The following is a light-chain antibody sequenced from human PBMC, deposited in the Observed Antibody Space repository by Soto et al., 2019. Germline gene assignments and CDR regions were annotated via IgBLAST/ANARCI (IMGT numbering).Light chain of an antibody. CDR2: KAS. V-gene: IGKV1-5*03. CDR3: QQYDSYWT. CDR1: QSISSW. J-gene: IGKJ1*01. Sequence: DIQMTQSPSTLSASVGDRVTITCRASQSISSWLAWYQQKPGKAPKLLIYKASSLQSGVPSRFSGSGSGTEFTLTISSLQPDDFGPYYCQQYDSYWTFGQGTK.